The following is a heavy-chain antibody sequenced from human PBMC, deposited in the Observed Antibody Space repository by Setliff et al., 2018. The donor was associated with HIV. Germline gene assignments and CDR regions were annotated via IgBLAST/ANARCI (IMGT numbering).Heavy chain of an antibody. V-gene: IGHV3-48*03. CDR2: IYNSGDTK. J-gene: IGHJ3*02. Sequence: GGSLRLSCAASGFTFSSYEMNWVRQAPGTGLEWLSYIYNSGDTKYYADSVKGRFTISRDNAKNSLYLQMYSLRVEDTAVYYCARKSGTYSHDAFDIWGQGTMVTVSS. CDR3: ARKSGTYSHDAFDI. D-gene: IGHD1-26*01. CDR1: GFTFSSYE.